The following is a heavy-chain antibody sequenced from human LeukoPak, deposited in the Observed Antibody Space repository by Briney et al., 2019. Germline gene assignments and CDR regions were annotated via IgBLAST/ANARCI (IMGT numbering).Heavy chain of an antibody. D-gene: IGHD6-13*01. CDR3: ARGLYGAAAGTH. CDR2: IYYSGST. CDR1: GDSIGRYY. Sequence: KPSETLSLTCTVSGDSIGRYYWSWIRQPPGKGLEWIGYIYYSGSTNSNPSLKSRVTISVDTSKNQFSLKLRSVTAADTAVYYCARGLYGAAAGTHWGQGTLVTVSS. J-gene: IGHJ4*02. V-gene: IGHV4-59*01.